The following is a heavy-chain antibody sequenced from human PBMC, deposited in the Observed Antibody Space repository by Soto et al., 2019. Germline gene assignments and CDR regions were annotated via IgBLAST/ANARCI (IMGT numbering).Heavy chain of an antibody. CDR1: GGSISSSNW. CDR2: IYHSGAT. Sequence: QVQLQESGPGLVKPSGTLSLTCAVSGGSISSSNWWSWVRQAPGKGLEWIGEIYHSGATTYNPSLKSRATISVDPSNNHFSLKLTSVTAADTAVYFCARDLGTGTDYWGQGTLVTVAS. D-gene: IGHD1-1*01. J-gene: IGHJ4*02. CDR3: ARDLGTGTDY. V-gene: IGHV4-4*02.